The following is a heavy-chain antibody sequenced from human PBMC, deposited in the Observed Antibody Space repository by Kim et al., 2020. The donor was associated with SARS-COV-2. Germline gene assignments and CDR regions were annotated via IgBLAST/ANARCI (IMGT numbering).Heavy chain of an antibody. Sequence: GGSLRLSCAASGFTFSGSAMHWVRQASGKGLEWVGRIRSKANSYATAYAASVKGRFTISRDDSKNTAYLQMNSLKTEDTAVYYCTRHGNSGSYGSDYWGQGTLVTVSS. CDR3: TRHGNSGSYGSDY. D-gene: IGHD1-26*01. CDR1: GFTFSGSA. J-gene: IGHJ4*02. CDR2: IRSKANSYAT. V-gene: IGHV3-73*01.